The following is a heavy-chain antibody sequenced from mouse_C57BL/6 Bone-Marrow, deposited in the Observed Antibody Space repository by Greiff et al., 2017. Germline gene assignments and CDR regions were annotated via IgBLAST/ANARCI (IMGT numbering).Heavy chain of an antibody. CDR2: IDPANGNT. CDR3: ASPYGSSYGDYAMDY. CDR1: GFNIKNTY. J-gene: IGHJ4*01. D-gene: IGHD1-1*01. Sequence: EVQLQQSVAELVRPGASVKLSCTASGFNIKNTYMHWVKQRPEQGLAWIGRIDPANGNTKYAPKFQGKATLTADTSSNTAYLQLSSLTSEDTDIYYCASPYGSSYGDYAMDYWGQGTSVTVSS. V-gene: IGHV14-3*01.